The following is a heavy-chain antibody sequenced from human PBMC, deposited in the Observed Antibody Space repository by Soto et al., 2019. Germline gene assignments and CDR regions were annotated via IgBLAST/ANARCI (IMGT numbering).Heavy chain of an antibody. CDR1: GGSFSGYY. J-gene: IGHJ4*02. CDR2: INHSGST. D-gene: IGHD6-6*01. V-gene: IGHV4-34*01. CDR3: ARFGGGSSVSQGYYFDY. Sequence: QVQLQQWGAGLLKPSETLSLTCAVYGGSFSGYYWSWIRQPPGKGLEWIGEINHSGSTNYNPSIKSRVTISVDTSKNQFSLKLSSVTAADTAVYYCARFGGGSSVSQGYYFDYWGQGTLVTVSS.